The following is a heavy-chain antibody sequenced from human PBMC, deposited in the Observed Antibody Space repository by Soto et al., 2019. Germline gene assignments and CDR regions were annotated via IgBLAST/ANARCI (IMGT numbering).Heavy chain of an antibody. V-gene: IGHV3-7*03. D-gene: IGHD2-21*02. Sequence: LRLSCAASGLTFSGHWMTWVRQTRGEGLQWVAAIKPDGSETFYVDSVKGRFTISRDNARNSLFLQMDSLRAEDTAVYYCTSRPSGMTYHAVFDFWGQGTLVTVSS. CDR3: TSRPSGMTYHAVFDF. CDR1: GLTFSGHW. CDR2: IKPDGSET. J-gene: IGHJ4*02.